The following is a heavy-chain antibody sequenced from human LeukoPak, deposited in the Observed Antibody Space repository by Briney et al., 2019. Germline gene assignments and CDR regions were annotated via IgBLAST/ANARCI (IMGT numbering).Heavy chain of an antibody. D-gene: IGHD2-8*01. CDR3: ARGLGYCTNGVCYRKWFDP. Sequence: GESLKISCKGSGYSFTSYWIGWVRQMPGKGLEWMGIIYPGDSDTRYSPSFQGQVTNSADKSISTAYLQWSSLKASDTAMYYCARGLGYCTNGVCYRKWFDPWGQGTLVTVSS. J-gene: IGHJ5*02. CDR1: GYSFTSYW. V-gene: IGHV5-51*01. CDR2: IYPGDSDT.